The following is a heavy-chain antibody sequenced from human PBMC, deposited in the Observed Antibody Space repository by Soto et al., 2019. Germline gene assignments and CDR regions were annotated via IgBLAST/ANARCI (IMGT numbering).Heavy chain of an antibody. CDR3: ARDLHADYAYIWGGYPI. CDR1: GFTFSSYA. J-gene: IGHJ3*02. V-gene: IGHV3-30-3*01. CDR2: ISFDGSNK. D-gene: IGHD3-16*02. Sequence: QVQLVESGGGVVQFGRSLRLSCAASGFTFSSYAMNWVRQAPGKGLEWVALISFDGSNKYYADSVKGRFTISRDNSKNTLYLQMNSLRPEVTAVYYCARDLHADYAYIWGGYPIWGQGTMVTVSS.